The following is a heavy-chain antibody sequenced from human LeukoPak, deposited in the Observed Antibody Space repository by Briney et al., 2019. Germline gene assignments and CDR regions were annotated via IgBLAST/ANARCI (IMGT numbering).Heavy chain of an antibody. CDR1: GYTLTSYD. Sequence: ASVKVSCKASGYTLTSYDINWLRQATGQGLEWMGWMSPNSGNTGYAQKFQGRVTMTRYTSISTAYMELSSLRSEDTAVYYCARPPHLYGDYRDAFDIWGQGTMVTVSS. CDR2: MSPNSGNT. CDR3: ARPPHLYGDYRDAFDI. D-gene: IGHD4-17*01. V-gene: IGHV1-8*01. J-gene: IGHJ3*02.